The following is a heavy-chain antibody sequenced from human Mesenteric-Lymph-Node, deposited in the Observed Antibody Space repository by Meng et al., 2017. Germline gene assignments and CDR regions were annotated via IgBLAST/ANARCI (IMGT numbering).Heavy chain of an antibody. V-gene: IGHV3-21*01. D-gene: IGHD6-19*01. CDR2: ISSRGNYI. J-gene: IGHJ4*02. CDR1: GFPFNTLT. Sequence: GESLKISCAASGFPFNTLTMNWVRQAPGKGLEWVSSISSRGNYIYYADSVKGRFTISRDNAKDSLYLQMTSLRAEDTAVYYCERQTAVAGTDYWGQGTLVTVSS. CDR3: ERQTAVAGTDY.